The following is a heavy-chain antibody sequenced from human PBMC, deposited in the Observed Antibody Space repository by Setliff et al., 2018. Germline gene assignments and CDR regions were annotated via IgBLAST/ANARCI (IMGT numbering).Heavy chain of an antibody. V-gene: IGHV3-74*01. J-gene: IGHJ4*02. CDR2: IKTDGSDT. D-gene: IGHD2-2*01. CDR1: GFTFSSTW. Sequence: GGSLRLSCVASGFTFSSTWMHWVRQAPGKGLAWVSRIKTDGSDTKYADSVKGRFTISRDNAKNTLYLQMNSLRADDTAVYYCVRGYCSSSSCYGTMGYWGQGTLVTVSS. CDR3: VRGYCSSSSCYGTMGY.